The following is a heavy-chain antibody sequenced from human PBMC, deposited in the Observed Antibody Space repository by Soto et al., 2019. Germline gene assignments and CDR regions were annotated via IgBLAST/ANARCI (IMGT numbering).Heavy chain of an antibody. Sequence: PSETLALTCTVYGGCISRSSDYWGWIRQPPGKGLEWIGSIYYSGSTYYNPSLKSRVTISVDTSKNQFSLKLSSVTAADTAVYYCALTISGTTYHYYYYGMDVWGQGATVT. CDR2: IYYSGST. CDR1: GGCISRSSDY. V-gene: IGHV4-39*01. J-gene: IGHJ6*02. D-gene: IGHD1-1*01. CDR3: ALTISGTTYHYYYYGMDV.